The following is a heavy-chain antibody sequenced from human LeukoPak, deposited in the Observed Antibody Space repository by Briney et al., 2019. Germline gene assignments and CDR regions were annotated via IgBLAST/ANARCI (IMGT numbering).Heavy chain of an antibody. Sequence: GRPLRLSCAASGFTFSSYGMHWVRQAPGKGLEWVAVISYDGSNKYYADSVKGRFTISRDNSKNTLYLQMNSLRAEDTAVYYCAKGSPADPKKIGYWGQGTLVTVSS. CDR3: AKGSPADPKKIGY. CDR1: GFTFSSYG. CDR2: ISYDGSNK. V-gene: IGHV3-30*18. D-gene: IGHD3-10*01. J-gene: IGHJ4*02.